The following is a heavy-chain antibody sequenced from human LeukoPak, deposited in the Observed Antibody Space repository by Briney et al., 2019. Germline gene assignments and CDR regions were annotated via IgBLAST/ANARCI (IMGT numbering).Heavy chain of an antibody. J-gene: IGHJ5*02. Sequence: SVKVSCKTSGGTFSSYAFSWMRQAPGQGLEWVGRISPIYNPVDYAQKFQGRVTITTDESTSTAYMELSSLRSEDTAVYYCARGIAVAKGWFDPWGQGTLVIVSS. D-gene: IGHD6-19*01. CDR1: GGTFSSYA. CDR3: ARGIAVAKGWFDP. V-gene: IGHV1-69*05. CDR2: ISPIYNPV.